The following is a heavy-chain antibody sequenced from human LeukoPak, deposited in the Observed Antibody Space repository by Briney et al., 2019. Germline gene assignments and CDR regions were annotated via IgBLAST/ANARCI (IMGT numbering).Heavy chain of an antibody. CDR1: GFTFGGYG. D-gene: IGHD1-14*01. Sequence: PGGSLRLSCAGSGFTFGGYGMHWFRQTPAKGLEWVAVIAYDGSRAFYADSVKGRFTISRDTSKNTMSVQMDDLRAEDTAVYYCTRYNNDHFDYWGQGTLVTVSS. V-gene: IGHV3-33*01. CDR2: IAYDGSRA. CDR3: TRYNNDHFDY. J-gene: IGHJ4*02.